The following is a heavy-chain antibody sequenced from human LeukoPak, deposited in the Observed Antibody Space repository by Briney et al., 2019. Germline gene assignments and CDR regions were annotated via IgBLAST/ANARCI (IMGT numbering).Heavy chain of an antibody. Sequence: SETLSLTCTVSGASISRSDYFWGWIRQPPGKGLEWIGSIYYSGSTYYSPSLKGRVTISVDTSKNQFSLKLNSVTAADTAVYYCARDPSPGVTTPDWFDPWGQGTLVTVSS. CDR1: GASISRSDYF. V-gene: IGHV4-39*02. CDR3: ARDPSPGVTTPDWFDP. D-gene: IGHD1-14*01. J-gene: IGHJ5*02. CDR2: IYYSGST.